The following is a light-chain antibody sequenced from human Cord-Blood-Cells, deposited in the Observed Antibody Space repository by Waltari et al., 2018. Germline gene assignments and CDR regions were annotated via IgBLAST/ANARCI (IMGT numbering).Light chain of an antibody. J-gene: IGLJ2*01. CDR3: NSRDSSGNL. Sequence: SSELTQDPAVSVALGQTVRITCQGNSLRSYYASWYQQKPGQAPVLVIYIKNNRPSGIPDRFSGSSSGNTASLTIPGAQAEDESDYYCNSRDSSGNLFGGGTKLTVL. CDR2: IKN. V-gene: IGLV3-19*01. CDR1: SLRSYY.